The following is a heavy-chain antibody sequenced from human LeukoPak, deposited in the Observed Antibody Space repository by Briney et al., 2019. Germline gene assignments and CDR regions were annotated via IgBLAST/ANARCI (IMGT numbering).Heavy chain of an antibody. D-gene: IGHD3-16*01. CDR1: GYSISSGHF. CDR2: VYGSGTT. V-gene: IGHV4-38-2*02. J-gene: IGHJ4*02. Sequence: SETLSLTCTVSGYSISSGHFWSWIRQPPGKGLEWIGSVYGSGTTYYDPPLRSRVSISADTSKNHFSLELSSVTAADTAVYYCTSVGGGSPYWGQGTLVTVSS. CDR3: TSVGGGSPY.